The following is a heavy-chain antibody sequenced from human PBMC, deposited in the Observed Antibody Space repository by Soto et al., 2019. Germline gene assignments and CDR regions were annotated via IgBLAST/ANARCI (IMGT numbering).Heavy chain of an antibody. V-gene: IGHV3-23*01. J-gene: IGHJ4*02. Sequence: EVQLLESGGGFVQPGGSLRLSCAASGFTFISYAMSWVRQAPGKALERVSAISGSGGSTYYADSVKGRFTISRDNSKNTLYLQMNSLRAEDTAVYYCAKDRYYDSSGYWVGFDYWGQGTLVTVSS. D-gene: IGHD3-22*01. CDR3: AKDRYYDSSGYWVGFDY. CDR1: GFTFISYA. CDR2: ISGSGGST.